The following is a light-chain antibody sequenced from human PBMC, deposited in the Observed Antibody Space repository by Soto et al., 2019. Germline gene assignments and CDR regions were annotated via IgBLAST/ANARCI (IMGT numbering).Light chain of an antibody. Sequence: IVVTHSPSTLSLSPLERATLSFLSPQNILINLAFYHHKPGETPRILIYGASSRATGIPDRFSGSGSGRDFTLTISRLEPEDFAVHYCHKYGRNWPGTFGQGTKVDIK. J-gene: IGKJ1*01. CDR3: HKYGRNWPGT. V-gene: IGKV3-20*01. CDR2: GAS. CDR1: QNILIN.